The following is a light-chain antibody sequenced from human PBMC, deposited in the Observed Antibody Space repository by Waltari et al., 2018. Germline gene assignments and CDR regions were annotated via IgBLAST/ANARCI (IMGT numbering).Light chain of an antibody. Sequence: DIQMTQSPSSLSASVGSKFTITCQANQDIYNSLNWYQQKPGKAPNLLIYGASNLEPGVPSRFSGSGSGTHFTFTISSLQPDDFATYYCQQYDTPLSFGGGTKVAIK. V-gene: IGKV1-33*01. CDR3: QQYDTPLS. J-gene: IGKJ4*01. CDR1: QDIYNS. CDR2: GAS.